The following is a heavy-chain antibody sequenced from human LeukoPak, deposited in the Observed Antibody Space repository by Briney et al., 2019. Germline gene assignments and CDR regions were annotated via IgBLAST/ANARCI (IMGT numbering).Heavy chain of an antibody. D-gene: IGHD6-19*01. CDR1: GFTFSSYG. CDR3: AKDYSSGWYGQSDY. J-gene: IGHJ4*02. Sequence: GRSLRLSCAASGFTFSSYGMHWVRQAPGKGLEWVAVISYDGSNKYYADSVKGRFTISRDNSKNTLYLQMNSLRAEDTAVYYCAKDYSSGWYGQSDYWGQGTLVTVSS. V-gene: IGHV3-30*18. CDR2: ISYDGSNK.